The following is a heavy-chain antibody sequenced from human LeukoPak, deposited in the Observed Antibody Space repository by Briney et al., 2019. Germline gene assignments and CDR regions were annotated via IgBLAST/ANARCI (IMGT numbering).Heavy chain of an antibody. J-gene: IGHJ4*02. D-gene: IGHD6-19*01. V-gene: IGHV3-23*01. Sequence: VGSLRLSCAASGFTFNNYAMTWVRQAPGKGLEWVSAITNSGGSTYYADSVKGRFTISRDNSKNTLFLQMNSLRADDTAVYYCAKISVTLTRDYWGQGTLVTVSS. CDR2: ITNSGGST. CDR3: AKISVTLTRDY. CDR1: GFTFNNYA.